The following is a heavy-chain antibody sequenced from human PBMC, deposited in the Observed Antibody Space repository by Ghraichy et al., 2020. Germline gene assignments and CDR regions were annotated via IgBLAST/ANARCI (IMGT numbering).Heavy chain of an antibody. CDR1: GFSLSTTGVA. V-gene: IGHV2-5*02. CDR3: AHRRGAAVGGVFDS. CDR2: IYWDDDK. Sequence: SGPTLVKPTQTLTLTCTFSGFSLSTTGVAVGWIRQPPGKALEWLALIYWDDDKRYSPSLSARLTITKDTSKNQVVLTMANLDPMDTATYYCAHRRGAAVGGVFDSWGQGTLVIVSS. D-gene: IGHD6-13*01. J-gene: IGHJ4*02.